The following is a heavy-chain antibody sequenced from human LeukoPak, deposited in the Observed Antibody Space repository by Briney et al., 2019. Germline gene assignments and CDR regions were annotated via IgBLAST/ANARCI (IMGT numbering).Heavy chain of an antibody. J-gene: IGHJ5*02. CDR2: IYYSGST. D-gene: IGHD1-26*01. Sequence: PSETLSLTCTVSGGSISSYYWSWIRQPPGKGLEWIGYIYYSGSTNYNPSLKTRVTISVDTSKNQFSLKLSSVTAADTAVYYCARGGANWFDPWGQGTLVTVSS. CDR1: GGSISSYY. V-gene: IGHV4-59*01. CDR3: ARGGANWFDP.